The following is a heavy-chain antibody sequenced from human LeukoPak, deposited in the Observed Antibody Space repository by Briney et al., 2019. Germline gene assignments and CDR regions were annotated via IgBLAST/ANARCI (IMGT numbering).Heavy chain of an antibody. Sequence: SETLSLTCTVSGYSISSGYYWGWIRQPPGKGLEWIGYIYYGGSTNYNPSLKSRVTISVDTSKNQFSLKLSSVTAADTAVYYCARDLARDGRLNWFDPWGQGTLVTVSS. J-gene: IGHJ5*02. CDR3: ARDLARDGRLNWFDP. V-gene: IGHV4-61*01. CDR1: GYSISSGYY. D-gene: IGHD6-6*01. CDR2: IYYGGST.